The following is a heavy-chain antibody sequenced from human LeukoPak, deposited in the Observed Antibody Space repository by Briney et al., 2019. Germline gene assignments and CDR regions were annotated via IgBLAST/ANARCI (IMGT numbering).Heavy chain of an antibody. Sequence: ASVKVSCKASGYTFTSYDINWVRQATGQGLEWMGWMNPNSGNTGYAQKFQGRVTITRNTSISTAYMELSSLRSEDTAMYYCARAAENYGGRFDSWGQGTLVTVSS. D-gene: IGHD3-16*01. CDR3: ARAAENYGGRFDS. CDR1: GYTFTSYD. CDR2: MNPNSGNT. J-gene: IGHJ4*02. V-gene: IGHV1-8*03.